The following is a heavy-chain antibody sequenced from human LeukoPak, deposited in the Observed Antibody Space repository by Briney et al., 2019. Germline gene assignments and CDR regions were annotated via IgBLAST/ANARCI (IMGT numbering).Heavy chain of an antibody. CDR1: GFTFSDYY. D-gene: IGHD5-18*01. Sequence: GGSLRPSCAASGFTFSDYYMSWIRQAPGKGLEWVSYISSSGSTIYYADSVKGRFTISRDNAKNSLYLQMNSLRAKDTAAYYCARDPTLGYSYGLDYWGQGTLVTVSS. CDR3: ARDPTLGYSYGLDY. CDR2: ISSSGSTI. V-gene: IGHV3-11*01. J-gene: IGHJ4*02.